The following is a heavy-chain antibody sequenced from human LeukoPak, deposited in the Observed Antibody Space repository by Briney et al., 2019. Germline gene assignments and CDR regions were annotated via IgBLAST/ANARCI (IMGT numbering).Heavy chain of an antibody. D-gene: IGHD3-22*01. CDR3: ARVPPGPDSSGFFDY. V-gene: IGHV3-74*01. CDR1: GFTFSSYW. CDR2: INSDGSST. J-gene: IGHJ4*02. Sequence: GGSLRLSCAASGFTFSSYWMRWVRQAPGKGLVWVSRINSDGSSTSYADSVKGRFTISRDNAKNTLYLQMNSLRAEDTAVYYCARVPPGPDSSGFFDYWGQGTLVTVSS.